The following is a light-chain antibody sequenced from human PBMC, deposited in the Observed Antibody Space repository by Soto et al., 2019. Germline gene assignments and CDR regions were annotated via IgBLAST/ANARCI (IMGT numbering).Light chain of an antibody. J-gene: IGKJ1*01. CDR1: QTVNRNY. CDR3: QQFGNSPQT. V-gene: IGKV3-20*01. Sequence: EIVLTQSPGTLSLSAGERATLSCRANQTVNRNYFAWYQQKPGQAPRLLIYAASYRATGIPDRFSGSGSGTDFTLTINRLEPEDFAVYYCQQFGNSPQTFGQGTKLEIK. CDR2: AAS.